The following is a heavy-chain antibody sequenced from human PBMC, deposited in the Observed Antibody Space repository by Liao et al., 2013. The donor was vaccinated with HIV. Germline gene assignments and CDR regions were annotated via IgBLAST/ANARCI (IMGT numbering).Heavy chain of an antibody. CDR3: ARGRAYYDFWDLNRGFDY. D-gene: IGHD3-3*01. V-gene: IGHV4-39*07. Sequence: QLQLQESGPGLVKPSEPLSLTCNVSGGAISSSSDYWGWIRQPPGKGLEWIGSIYYSGSTYYNPSLKSRVTISVDTSKKQFSLKRSSVTAADTAVYYCARGRAYYDFWDLNRGFDYWGQGTLVTVSS. CDR1: GGAISSSSDY. CDR2: IYYSGST. J-gene: IGHJ4*02.